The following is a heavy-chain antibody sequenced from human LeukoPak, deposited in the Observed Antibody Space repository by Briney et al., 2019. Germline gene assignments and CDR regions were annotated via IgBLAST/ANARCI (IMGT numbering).Heavy chain of an antibody. J-gene: IGHJ6*03. CDR1: GYTFTSYD. Sequence: ASVKVSCKASGYTFTSYDINWVRQATGQGLEWMGWMNPNSGNTGYARKFQGRVTMTRNTSISTAYMELSSLRSEDTAVYYCARARRGPDFCSSTSCYGRAYYYYYMDVWGKGTTVTVSS. CDR2: MNPNSGNT. D-gene: IGHD2-2*01. V-gene: IGHV1-8*01. CDR3: ARARRGPDFCSSTSCYGRAYYYYYMDV.